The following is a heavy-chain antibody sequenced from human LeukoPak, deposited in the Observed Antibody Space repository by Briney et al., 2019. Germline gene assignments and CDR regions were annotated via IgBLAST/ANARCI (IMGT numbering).Heavy chain of an antibody. J-gene: IGHJ4*02. CDR1: GFTFSSYW. CDR3: ARGVGTYYDYVWGSLGTYYFDY. Sequence: GGSLRLSCAASGFTFSSYWMSWVRQAPGKGLEWVANIKQDGSEEYYVDSVKGRFTISRDNAKNSLYLQMNSLRAEDTAVYYCARGVGTYYDYVWGSLGTYYFDYWGQGTLVTVSS. CDR2: IKQDGSEE. D-gene: IGHD3-16*01. V-gene: IGHV3-7*01.